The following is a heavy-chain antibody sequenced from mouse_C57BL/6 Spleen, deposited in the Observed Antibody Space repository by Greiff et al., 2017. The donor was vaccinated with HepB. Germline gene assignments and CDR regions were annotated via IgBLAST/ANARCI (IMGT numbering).Heavy chain of an antibody. Sequence: EVQLQQSIPGLCLPVASGTLCCTACVYTSHTYYMQRVKQRTEQGLEWIGRIDPEDGDTKYAPKFQGKATITADTSSNTAYLQLSSLTFVDSAFCDHRDLHGFPTGRSAEGLPPFD. CDR2: IDPEDGDT. V-gene: IGHV14-2*01. CDR1: VYTSHTYY. CDR3: RDLHGFPTGRSAEGLPPFD. D-gene: IGHD1-1*01. J-gene: IGHJ2*01.